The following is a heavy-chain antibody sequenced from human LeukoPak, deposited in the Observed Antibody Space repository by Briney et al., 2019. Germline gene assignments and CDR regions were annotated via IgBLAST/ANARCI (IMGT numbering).Heavy chain of an antibody. CDR2: ISYDGSNK. CDR1: GFTFSSYG. V-gene: IGHV3-30*18. J-gene: IGHJ6*02. CDR3: AKDRFITMVRGVAYYYYGMDV. Sequence: GGSLRLSCAASGFTFSSYGMHWVRQAPGKGLEGVAVISYDGSNKYYADSVKGRFTISRDNSKNTLYLQMNSLRAEDTAVYYCAKDRFITMVRGVAYYYYGMDVWGQGTTVTVSS. D-gene: IGHD3-10*01.